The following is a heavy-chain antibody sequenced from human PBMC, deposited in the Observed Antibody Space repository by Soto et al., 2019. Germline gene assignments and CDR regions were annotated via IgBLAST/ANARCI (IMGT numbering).Heavy chain of an antibody. V-gene: IGHV3-53*01. CDR1: GLTVRSNY. CDR3: AREWELPNYYGMDV. Sequence: EVQLVESGGGLIQPGGSLRLSCAASGLTVRSNYMRWVRQASGKGLEWGSVIYSGGSTYYADSVKGRFTISRDNSKNTVHLQMNSLRAEYTAVYYCAREWELPNYYGMDVWGQGTTVTVSS. D-gene: IGHD1-26*01. CDR2: IYSGGST. J-gene: IGHJ6*02.